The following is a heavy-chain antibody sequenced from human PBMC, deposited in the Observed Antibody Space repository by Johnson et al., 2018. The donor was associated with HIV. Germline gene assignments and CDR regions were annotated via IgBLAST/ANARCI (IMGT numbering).Heavy chain of an antibody. V-gene: IGHV3-30*02. D-gene: IGHD5-18*01. Sequence: QVQLVESGGGLVQPGRSLRLSCAASGFTFSSYTMHWVRQAPGKGLEWVAFIRYDGSNKYYADSVKGRFTISRDNSKNTLFLQMNSLRAEDTAVYYCACGYTYGHDAFDIWGQGTMVTVSS. J-gene: IGHJ3*02. CDR2: IRYDGSNK. CDR3: ACGYTYGHDAFDI. CDR1: GFTFSSYT.